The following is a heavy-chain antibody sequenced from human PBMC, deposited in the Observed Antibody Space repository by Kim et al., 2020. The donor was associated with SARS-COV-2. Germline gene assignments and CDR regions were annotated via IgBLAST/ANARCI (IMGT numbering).Heavy chain of an antibody. Sequence: GGSLRLSCAASGFTFSNAWMSWVRQAPGKGLEWVGHIKSKTDGGTTDYAAPVKGRFTISRDDSKNTLYLQMNSLKTEDTAVYYCTTGYLFYWGQGTLVTV. J-gene: IGHJ4*02. CDR3: TTGYLFY. V-gene: IGHV3-15*01. CDR2: IKSKTDGGTT. CDR1: GFTFSNAW. D-gene: IGHD2-21*01.